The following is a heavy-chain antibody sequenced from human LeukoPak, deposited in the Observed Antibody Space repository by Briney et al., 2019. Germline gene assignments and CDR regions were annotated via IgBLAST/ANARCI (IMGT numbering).Heavy chain of an antibody. CDR1: GFTFSIYS. CDR2: ISSSSSYI. V-gene: IGHV3-21*01. CDR3: AREPTNPGPYYYMDV. D-gene: IGHD2-8*01. J-gene: IGHJ6*03. Sequence: PGGSLRLSCAASGFTFSIYSMNWVRQAPGKGLEWVSPISSSSSYIYYADSVKGRFTISRDNAKNSLYLQMNSLRAEDTAVYYCAREPTNPGPYYYMDVWGKGTTVTVSS.